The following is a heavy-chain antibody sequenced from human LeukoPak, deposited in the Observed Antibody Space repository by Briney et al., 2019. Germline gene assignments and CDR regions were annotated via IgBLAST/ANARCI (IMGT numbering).Heavy chain of an antibody. D-gene: IGHD3-22*01. J-gene: IGHJ4*02. CDR1: GGSISSYY. CDR2: IYYSGST. CDR3: ARLDRYYYDSSGYGYFDY. Sequence: SETLSLTCTVSGGSISSYYWSWIRQPPGKGLEWIGYIYYSGSTNYNPSLKSRVTISVDTSKKQFSLKLSSVTAADTAVYYCARLDRYYYDSSGYGYFDYWGQGTLVTVSS. V-gene: IGHV4-59*12.